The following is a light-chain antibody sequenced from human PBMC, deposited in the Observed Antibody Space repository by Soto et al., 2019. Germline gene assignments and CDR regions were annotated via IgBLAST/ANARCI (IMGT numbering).Light chain of an antibody. CDR3: HHRGDWIT. CDR2: DAS. CDR1: QTVSNY. V-gene: IGKV3-11*01. J-gene: IGKJ5*01. Sequence: IVLTQSPATLSLSPGERATLSCRASQTVSNYLAWFQQKPGQAPNLLIYDASNRATGVPARFSGSGSGTDFTLTISGLEPEDFAVYYCHHRGDWITFGQGTRLEIK.